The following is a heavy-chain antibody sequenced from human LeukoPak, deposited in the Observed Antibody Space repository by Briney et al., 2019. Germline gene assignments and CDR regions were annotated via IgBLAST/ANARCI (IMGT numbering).Heavy chain of an antibody. D-gene: IGHD2-2*01. CDR3: AKDPRVVPAANWFDP. J-gene: IGHJ5*02. CDR1: GFTFSSYA. V-gene: IGHV3-23*01. Sequence: GGPLRLSCAASGFTFSSYAMSWVRQAPGKGLEWVSAISGSGGSTYYADSVKGRFTISRDNSKNTLYPQMNSLRAEDTAVYYCAKDPRVVPAANWFDPWGQGTLVTVSS. CDR2: ISGSGGST.